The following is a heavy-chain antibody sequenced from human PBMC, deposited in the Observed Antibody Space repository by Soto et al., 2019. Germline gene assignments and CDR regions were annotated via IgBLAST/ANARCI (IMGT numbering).Heavy chain of an antibody. D-gene: IGHD4-17*01. CDR1: GFSFTNYG. CDR2: IIGNGDTA. CDR3: AKDYDYGDSLPFDY. V-gene: IGHV3-23*01. J-gene: IGHJ4*02. Sequence: EVQLLEAGGGLVQPGGSLRLSCAASGFSFTNYGMSWVRQAPGKGLEWLSAIIGNGDTAYYADSVRGRFTISRDNSKNTLYLQLDDLGADETAIYYCAKDYDYGDSLPFDYWGQGTLVTVSS.